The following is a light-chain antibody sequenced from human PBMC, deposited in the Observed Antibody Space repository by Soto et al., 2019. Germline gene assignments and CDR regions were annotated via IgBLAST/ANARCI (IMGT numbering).Light chain of an antibody. Sequence: EIVLTQSPGTLSLSPGERATLSCRASQSLSNSELAWYQQRPGQAPRLLIYGASRRATGIPDRFSGSGSGTDFSLTISRLEPEDSAVYYCHQYHSPPQTFGQGTKVDIK. J-gene: IGKJ2*01. CDR2: GAS. CDR1: QSLSNSE. V-gene: IGKV3-20*01. CDR3: HQYHSPPQT.